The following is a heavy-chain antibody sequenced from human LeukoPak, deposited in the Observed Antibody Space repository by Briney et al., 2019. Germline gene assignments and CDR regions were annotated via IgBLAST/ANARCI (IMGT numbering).Heavy chain of an antibody. J-gene: IGHJ4*02. CDR3: AREQGIFAPLGY. CDR1: GGTLTTDF. CDR2: IIPVFATP. V-gene: IGHV1-69*05. D-gene: IGHD3-3*01. Sequence: SVKVSCKASGGTLTTDFITWVRQAPGQGLEWMGGIIPVFATPKFAQKFQGRVTISTDESTNTAYIELSSLRSDDTAVYYCAREQGIFAPLGYWGQGTLVTVSS.